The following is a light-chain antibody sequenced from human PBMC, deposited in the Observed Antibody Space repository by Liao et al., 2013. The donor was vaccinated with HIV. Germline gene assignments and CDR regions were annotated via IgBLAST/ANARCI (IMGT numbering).Light chain of an antibody. Sequence: SYELTQPPSVSVSPGQTASITCSGRTLGDKYVCWYQQKPGQSPVLVIYQDTKRPSGIPERFSGSQSGNTATLTISGTQTLDEADYYCQAWDSSNMIFGGGTKLTVL. CDR3: QAWDSSNMI. CDR2: QDT. J-gene: IGLJ2*01. CDR1: TLGDKY. V-gene: IGLV3-1*01.